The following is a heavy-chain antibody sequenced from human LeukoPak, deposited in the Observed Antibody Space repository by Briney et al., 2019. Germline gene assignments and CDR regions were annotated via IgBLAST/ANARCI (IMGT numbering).Heavy chain of an antibody. CDR3: ARAKSTDFWSGYYGTHDYYYMDV. CDR1: GYTFTSYG. V-gene: IGHV1-18*01. Sequence: VASVKVSCKASGYTFTSYGISWVRQAPGQGLEWMGWISAYNGNTNYAQKLQGRVTMTTDTSTSTAYMELRSLRSDDTAVYYCARAKSTDFWSGYYGTHDYYYMDVWGKGTTVTVSS. D-gene: IGHD3-3*01. CDR2: ISAYNGNT. J-gene: IGHJ6*03.